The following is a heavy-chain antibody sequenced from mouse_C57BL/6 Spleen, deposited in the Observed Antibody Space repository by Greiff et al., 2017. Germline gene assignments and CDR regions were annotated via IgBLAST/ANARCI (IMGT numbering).Heavy chain of an antibody. CDR2: LRSGGST. CDR1: GFSLTSYG. J-gene: IGHJ3*01. D-gene: IGHD2-2*01. V-gene: IGHV2-2*01. CDR3: AREGMAGYNEAWFAY. Sequence: QVQLKQSGPGLVQPSQSLSITCTVSGFSLTSYGVHWVRQSPGQGLEWLGVLRSGGSTDYNAAFISRLSISKDNSTSQVFFKMNSLQADDTAIYYCAREGMAGYNEAWFAYWGQGTLVTVSA.